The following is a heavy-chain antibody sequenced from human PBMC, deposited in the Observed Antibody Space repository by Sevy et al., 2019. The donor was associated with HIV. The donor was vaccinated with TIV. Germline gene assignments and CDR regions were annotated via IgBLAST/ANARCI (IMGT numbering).Heavy chain of an antibody. CDR1: GFTFSSYA. Sequence: GGSLRLSCAASGFTFSSYAMSWVRQAPGKGLEWVSAISGSGGSTYYADSVKGRFTISRDNSKNTLYLQMNSLRAEDTAVYYRAKDWGYYDSSGYYPDDWGQGTLVTVSS. D-gene: IGHD3-22*01. V-gene: IGHV3-23*01. CDR2: ISGSGGST. J-gene: IGHJ4*02. CDR3: AKDWGYYDSSGYYPDD.